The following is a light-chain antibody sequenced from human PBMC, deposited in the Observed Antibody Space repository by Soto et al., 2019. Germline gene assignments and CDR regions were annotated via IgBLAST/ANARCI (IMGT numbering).Light chain of an antibody. CDR3: QQYKKWPRT. V-gene: IGKV3-15*01. J-gene: IGKJ1*01. Sequence: ENVLTQSPGTLSLSPGERATLSCRASQSVGTYLAWYQQKPGQAPRLLIYGASTRATGIPARFSGSGSGTEFTLTISSLQSEDFAVYYCQQYKKWPRTFGHGTKVDIK. CDR1: QSVGTY. CDR2: GAS.